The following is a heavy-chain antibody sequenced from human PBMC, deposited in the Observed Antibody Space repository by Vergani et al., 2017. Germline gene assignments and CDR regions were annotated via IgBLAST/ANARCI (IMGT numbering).Heavy chain of an antibody. CDR3: VRTGYSSNSKDY. D-gene: IGHD6-19*01. Sequence: EVQLVDSGGGLVQPGGSLRLSCAASGFTFSSYWMNWVRQAPGKGLEWVANINQDGSQKQYVDSVKGRVTISRGNAKNSLYLQMNSLRAEDTAVYHCVRTGYSSNSKDYWGQGTLVTVSS. J-gene: IGHJ4*02. CDR1: GFTFSSYW. V-gene: IGHV3-7*01. CDR2: INQDGSQK.